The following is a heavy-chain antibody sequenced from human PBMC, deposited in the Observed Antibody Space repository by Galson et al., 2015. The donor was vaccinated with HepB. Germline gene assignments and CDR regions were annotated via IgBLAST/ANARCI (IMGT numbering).Heavy chain of an antibody. J-gene: IGHJ4*02. CDR3: ARGGRGSRNYFDY. Sequence: SLRLSCAASGFTFSTYAMSWVRQVPGKGLEWVSAISGSGGTTYYADSVKGRFTISRDNSKNTLLLQVNSLRAEDTAFYYCARGGRGSRNYFDYWGQGTLVTVSS. V-gene: IGHV3-23*01. CDR1: GFTFSTYA. CDR2: ISGSGGTT. D-gene: IGHD3-16*01.